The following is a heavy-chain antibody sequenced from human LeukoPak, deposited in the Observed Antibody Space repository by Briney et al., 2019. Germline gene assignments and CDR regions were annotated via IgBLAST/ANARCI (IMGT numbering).Heavy chain of an antibody. CDR3: ARDGRDYYYGMDV. J-gene: IGHJ6*02. CDR1: VGSITSDY. V-gene: IGHV4-59*01. Sequence: KTSETLSLTCTVSVGSITSDYWSWGWDRPRKGLGWIVYIYYSGSTNYNSSLKSRVTISVDTSKYQFSLKLSSVTAADTAVYYCARDGRDYYYGMDVWGQGTTVTAS. CDR2: IYYSGST.